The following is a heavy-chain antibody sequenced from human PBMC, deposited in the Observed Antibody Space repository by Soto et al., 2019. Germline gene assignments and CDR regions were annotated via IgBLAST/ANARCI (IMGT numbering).Heavy chain of an antibody. CDR1: AYNFTNYW. Sequence: GESLKISCKGSAYNFTNYWISWVRQMPGKGLEWMGRIDPSDSYTKYSSSFQGHVTISADKSINTAYLQWSSLKASDTAMYYCARRQEGHYGMDVWGQGTTVTVSS. CDR2: IDPSDSYT. CDR3: ARRQEGHYGMDV. J-gene: IGHJ6*02. V-gene: IGHV5-10-1*01.